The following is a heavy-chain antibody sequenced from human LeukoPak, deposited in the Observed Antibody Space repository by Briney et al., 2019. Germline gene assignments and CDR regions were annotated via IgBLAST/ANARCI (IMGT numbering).Heavy chain of an antibody. CDR2: IYTSGST. CDR1: GYSISSGYY. D-gene: IGHD3-10*01. Sequence: SETLSLTCIVSGYSISSGYYWGWIRQPPGKGLEWIGRIYTSGSTNYNPSLKSRVTISVDTSKNQFSLKLSSVTAADTAVYYCARVRYYYGSVTGKSYYFDYWGQGTLVTVSS. J-gene: IGHJ4*02. V-gene: IGHV4-38-2*02. CDR3: ARVRYYYGSVTGKSYYFDY.